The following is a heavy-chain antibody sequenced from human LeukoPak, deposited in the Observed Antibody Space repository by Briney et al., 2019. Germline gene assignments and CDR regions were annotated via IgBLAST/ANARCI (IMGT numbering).Heavy chain of an antibody. V-gene: IGHV4-39*01. J-gene: IGHJ3*02. Sequence: PSETLSLTCTVSGGSISSSSYYWGWIRQPPGKGLEWIGSIYYSGSTYYNPSLKSRVTISVDTSKNQFSLKVSSVTAADTAVYYCASGSPPPGVFDIWGQGTMVTVSS. CDR1: GGSISSSSYY. D-gene: IGHD3-10*01. CDR3: ASGSPPPGVFDI. CDR2: IYYSGST.